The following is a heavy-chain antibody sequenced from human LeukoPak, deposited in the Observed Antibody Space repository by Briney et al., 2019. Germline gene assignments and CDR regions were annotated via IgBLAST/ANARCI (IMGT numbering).Heavy chain of an antibody. V-gene: IGHV1-69*05. Sequence: SVKVSCKASGGTFSSYAVSWVRQAPGQGLEWMGGIIPIFGTANYAQKFQGRVTITTDESTSAAYMELSSLRSEDTAVYYCARDGDCSSTSCYARWFDPWGQGTLVTVSS. CDR2: IIPIFGTA. CDR1: GGTFSSYA. CDR3: ARDGDCSSTSCYARWFDP. D-gene: IGHD2-2*01. J-gene: IGHJ5*02.